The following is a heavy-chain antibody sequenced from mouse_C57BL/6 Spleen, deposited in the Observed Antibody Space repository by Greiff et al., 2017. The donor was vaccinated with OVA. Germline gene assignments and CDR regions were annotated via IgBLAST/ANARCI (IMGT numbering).Heavy chain of an antibody. CDR3: AKPYDYDGAWFAY. V-gene: IGHV1-74*01. CDR1: GYTFTSYW. J-gene: IGHJ3*01. Sequence: VQLQQPGAELVKPGASVKVSCKASGYTFTSYWMHWVKQRPGQGLEWIGRIHPSDSDTNYNQKFKGKATWTVDKSSSTAYMQLSSLTSEDSAVYYCAKPYDYDGAWFAYWGQGTLVTVSA. CDR2: IHPSDSDT. D-gene: IGHD2-4*01.